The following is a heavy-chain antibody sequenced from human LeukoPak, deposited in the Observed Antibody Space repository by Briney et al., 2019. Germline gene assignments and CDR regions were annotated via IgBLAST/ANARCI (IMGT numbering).Heavy chain of an antibody. J-gene: IGHJ6*03. D-gene: IGHD6-13*01. Sequence: PGGSLRLSCAASGFTFSSYSMNWVRQAPGKGVEWVSSISSSSSYIYYADSVKGRFTISRDNAKNSLYLQMNSLRAEDTAVYYCARGEDSSSFYYYMDVWGKGTTVTVSS. CDR1: GFTFSSYS. CDR3: ARGEDSSSFYYYMDV. V-gene: IGHV3-21*01. CDR2: ISSSSSYI.